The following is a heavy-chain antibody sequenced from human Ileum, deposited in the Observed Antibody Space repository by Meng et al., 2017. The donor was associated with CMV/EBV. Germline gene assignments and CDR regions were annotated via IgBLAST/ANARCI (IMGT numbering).Heavy chain of an antibody. Sequence: LSCAASGFTFSSYAMSWVRQAPGKGLEWVSAISGSGGSTYYADSVKGRFTISRDNSKNTLYLQMNSLRAEDTAVYYCAKGGYSYGYSYWGQGTLVTVSS. CDR3: AKGGYSYGYSY. D-gene: IGHD5-18*01. CDR2: ISGSGGST. J-gene: IGHJ4*02. CDR1: GFTFSSYA. V-gene: IGHV3-23*01.